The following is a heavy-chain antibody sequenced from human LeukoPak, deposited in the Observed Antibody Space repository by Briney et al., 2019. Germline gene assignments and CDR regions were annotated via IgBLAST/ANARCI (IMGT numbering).Heavy chain of an antibody. D-gene: IGHD4-17*01. CDR2: IKQDGSEK. Sequence: GGSLRLSCAASGFTFSSYWMSWVRQAPGKGLEWVANIKQDGSEKYYVDSVKGRFTISRDNAENSLYLQMNSLRAEDTAVYYCAREGGRDYGDLDDYWGQGTLVTVSS. J-gene: IGHJ4*02. CDR1: GFTFSSYW. CDR3: AREGGRDYGDLDDY. V-gene: IGHV3-7*01.